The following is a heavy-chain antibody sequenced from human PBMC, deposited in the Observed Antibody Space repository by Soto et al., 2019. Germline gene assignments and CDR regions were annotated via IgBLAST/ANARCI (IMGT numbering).Heavy chain of an antibody. J-gene: IGHJ6*02. CDR1: GFTFSDHY. V-gene: IGHV3-72*01. D-gene: IGHD3-10*01. Sequence: GGSLRLSCAASGFTFSDHYMDWVRQAPGKGLEWVGRTRNKANSYTTEYAASVKGRFTISRDDSKNSLYLQMNSLKTEDTAVYYCARGAVWSSPYYYGMDVWGQGTTVTVSS. CDR3: ARGAVWSSPYYYGMDV. CDR2: TRNKANSYTT.